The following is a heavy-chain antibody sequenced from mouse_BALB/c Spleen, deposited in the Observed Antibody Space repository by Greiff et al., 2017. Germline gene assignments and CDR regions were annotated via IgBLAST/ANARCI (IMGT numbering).Heavy chain of an antibody. CDR1: GYTFTSYW. Sequence: VHLVESGAELARPGASVKLSCKASGYTFTSYWMQWVKQRPGQGLEWIGAIYPGDGDTRYTQKFKGKATLTADKSSSTAYMQLSSLASEDSAVYYCARKGDYGSLYAMDYWGQGTSVTVSS. CDR3: ARKGDYGSLYAMDY. D-gene: IGHD1-1*01. J-gene: IGHJ4*01. CDR2: IYPGDGDT. V-gene: IGHV1-87*01.